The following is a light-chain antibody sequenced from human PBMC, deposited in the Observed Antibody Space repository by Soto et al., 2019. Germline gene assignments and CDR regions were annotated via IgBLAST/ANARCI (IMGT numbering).Light chain of an antibody. CDR2: AAS. V-gene: IGKV1-6*01. CDR3: HQYYTWPRT. CDR1: QGIRND. Sequence: AIQMTQSPSSLSASVGDRVTITCRASQGIRNDLGWYQQKPGKAPKLLIYAASSLQSGVPSRFSGSGSGTDFTLTISSLQPEDIAVYYCHQYYTWPRTFGQGTKVEIK. J-gene: IGKJ1*01.